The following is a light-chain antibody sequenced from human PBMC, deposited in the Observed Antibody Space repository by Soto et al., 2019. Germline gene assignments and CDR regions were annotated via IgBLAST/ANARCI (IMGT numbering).Light chain of an antibody. CDR1: RTVIRSN. V-gene: IGKV3-20*01. Sequence: EIVLTQSPDTLSLSPGERATLSCRASRTVIRSNLAWHQQKPGQTPRLLVYGASNRATGIPDRFSGSGSGTDFTLTISRLEPEDFAVYYCQQYGSSRTWTFGQGTKVDIK. J-gene: IGKJ1*01. CDR2: GAS. CDR3: QQYGSSRTWT.